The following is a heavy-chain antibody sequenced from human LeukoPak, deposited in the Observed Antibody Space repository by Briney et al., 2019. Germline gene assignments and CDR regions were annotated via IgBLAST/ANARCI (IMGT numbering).Heavy chain of an antibody. V-gene: IGHV3-30*18. CDR1: GFTFSRNG. J-gene: IGHJ4*02. CDR3: AKGITIFGVVDYFDY. D-gene: IGHD3-3*01. CDR2: ISNDGSNK. Sequence: TGGSLRLSCEASGFTFSRNGMHWVRQAPGKGLEWVAVISNDGSNKYYADSVKGRFTISRDNSKNTLYLQMNSLRAEDTAVYYCAKGITIFGVVDYFDYWGQGTLVTVSS.